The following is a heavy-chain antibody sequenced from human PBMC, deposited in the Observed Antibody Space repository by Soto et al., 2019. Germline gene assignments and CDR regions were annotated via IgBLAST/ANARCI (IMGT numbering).Heavy chain of an antibody. CDR3: ATWITTAPY. D-gene: IGHD3-22*01. J-gene: IGHJ4*02. Sequence: EAHPVGSGGGLVQPGGYLRLSCAASGFAVSANYWSWVRQATGKGLEWVSLIDGGGDTDYADSVRGRFTISRDNSKNTLYLQMNSRKAEDTAVYYCATWITTAPYWGQGALVNVSS. V-gene: IGHV3-66*01. CDR1: GFAVSANY. CDR2: IDGGGDT.